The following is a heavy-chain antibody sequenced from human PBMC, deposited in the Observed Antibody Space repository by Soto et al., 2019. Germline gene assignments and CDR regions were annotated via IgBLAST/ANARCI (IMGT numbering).Heavy chain of an antibody. V-gene: IGHV3-15*01. D-gene: IGHD1-26*01. CDR2: IKSRTDGGTA. CDR1: GFTFSNAW. Sequence: EVHLVESGGGLVKPGGSLRLSCAASGFTFSNAWMSWVRQAPGKGLEWLGRIKSRTDGGTADYAAPVKGRFTISRDDSNNTLSLQVNSLNTEDTAMYYCTTTLKWEAPQVDFWVQGTLVTVSS. CDR3: TTTLKWEAPQVDF. J-gene: IGHJ4*02.